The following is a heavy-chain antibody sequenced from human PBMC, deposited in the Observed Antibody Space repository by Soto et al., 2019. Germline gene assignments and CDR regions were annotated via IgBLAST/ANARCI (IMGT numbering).Heavy chain of an antibody. Sequence: ASVKVSCKASGYTFTSYGISWVRQAPGQGLEWMGWISAYNGNTNYAQKLQGRVTMTTDTSTSTAYMELRSLRSDDTAVYYCARDSNSQKTSGWYGYYYYYYGMDVWGQGTTVTVSS. CDR2: ISAYNGNT. D-gene: IGHD6-19*01. CDR3: ARDSNSQKTSGWYGYYYYYYGMDV. V-gene: IGHV1-18*01. J-gene: IGHJ6*02. CDR1: GYTFTSYG.